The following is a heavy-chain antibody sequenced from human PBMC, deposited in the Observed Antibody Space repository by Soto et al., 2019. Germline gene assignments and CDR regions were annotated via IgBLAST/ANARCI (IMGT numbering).Heavy chain of an antibody. J-gene: IGHJ3*02. Sequence: QVQQQPWGAGLLKPSETLSLTCAVYAGSFSHYYWNWIRQSPGKGLEWIGKIKHSGSSNYNPSLRSRVSIAGDLTRTQFALMVTCVAAPDTSLYFGARVAISDWLVALDIGGQVTTVTASS. V-gene: IGHV4-34*01. CDR3: ARVAISDWLVALDI. D-gene: IGHD6-19*01. CDR2: IKHSGSS. CDR1: AGSFSHYY.